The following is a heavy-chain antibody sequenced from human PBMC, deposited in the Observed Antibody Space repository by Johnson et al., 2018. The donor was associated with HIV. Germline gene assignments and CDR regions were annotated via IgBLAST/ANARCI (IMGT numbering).Heavy chain of an antibody. CDR1: GFTFSSYD. D-gene: IGHD3-3*01. Sequence: QLVESGGGVVQPGRSLRLSCAASGFTFSSYDMHWVRQAPGNGLALVGQVNPNGGSTYLIDSGKDRFNISRDNSKNTLYLQMNSLRAEDTAVYYCARDGNTYYNFWSGYRPGYIWGQGTMVTVSS. V-gene: IGHV3-25*04. J-gene: IGHJ3*01. CDR2: VNPNGGST. CDR3: ARDGNTYYNFWSGYRPGYI.